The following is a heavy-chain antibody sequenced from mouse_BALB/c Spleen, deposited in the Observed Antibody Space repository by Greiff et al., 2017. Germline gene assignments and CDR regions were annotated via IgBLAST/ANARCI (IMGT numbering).Heavy chain of an antibody. J-gene: IGHJ2*01. CDR3: ARDIRDYRYLDY. Sequence: DVKLVESGGGLVQPGGSLRLSCATSGFTFTDYYMSWVRQPPGKALEWLGFIRNKANGYTTEYSASVKGRFTISRDNSQSILYLQMNTLRAEDSATYYCARDIRDYRYLDYWGQGTTLTVSS. CDR1: GFTFTDYY. V-gene: IGHV7-3*02. D-gene: IGHD2-14*01. CDR2: IRNKANGYTT.